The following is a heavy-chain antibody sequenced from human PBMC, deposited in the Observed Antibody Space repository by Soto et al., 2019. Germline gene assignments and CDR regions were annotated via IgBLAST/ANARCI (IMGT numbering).Heavy chain of an antibody. CDR2: ISGSGGST. CDR3: AKDETPAYGDSVSPTPFDY. Sequence: GGSLRLSCAASGFTFSSYAMSWVRQAPGKGLEWVSAISGSGGSTYYADSVKGRFTISRDNSKNTLYLQMNSLRAEDTAVYYCAKDETPAYGDSVSPTPFDYWGQGTLVTVSS. CDR1: GFTFSSYA. J-gene: IGHJ4*02. V-gene: IGHV3-23*01. D-gene: IGHD4-17*01.